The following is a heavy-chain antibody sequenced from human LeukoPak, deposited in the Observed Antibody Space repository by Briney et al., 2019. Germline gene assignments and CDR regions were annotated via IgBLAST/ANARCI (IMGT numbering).Heavy chain of an antibody. CDR3: ARDYYGSGSYYFDY. V-gene: IGHV3-66*01. J-gene: IGHJ4*02. D-gene: IGHD3-10*01. Sequence: GGSLRLSCAASGFTVSSNYMSWVRQAPGKGLEWVSVIYSGGSTYYADSVKGRFTISRDNSKNTPYLQMNSLRAEDTAVYYCARDYYGSGSYYFDYWGQGNLVTVSS. CDR1: GFTVSSNY. CDR2: IYSGGST.